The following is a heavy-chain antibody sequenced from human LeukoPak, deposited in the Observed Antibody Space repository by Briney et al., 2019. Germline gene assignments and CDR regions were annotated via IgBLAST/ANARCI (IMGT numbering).Heavy chain of an antibody. CDR1: GASISSGSNY. CDR3: ARDKEIAVAGL. CDR2: IYSSGST. V-gene: IGHV4-39*07. J-gene: IGHJ4*02. D-gene: IGHD6-19*01. Sequence: SETLSLTCSVSGASISSGSNYWGWIRQPPGKTLEWIGSIYSSGSTYYNPSLKSRVTISVDTSKNQFSLKLSSVTAADTAVYYCARDKEIAVAGLWGQGTLVTVSS.